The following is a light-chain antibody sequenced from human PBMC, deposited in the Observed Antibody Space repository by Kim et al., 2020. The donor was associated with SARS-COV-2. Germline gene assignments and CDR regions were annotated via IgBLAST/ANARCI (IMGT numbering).Light chain of an antibody. CDR3: YCAPDNNPV. J-gene: IGLJ2*01. Sequence: SYELTQPSSVSVSPGQTATITCSGEIVSKKHVRWFQQKSGQAPLLIMFRDTERASGISERFSGSSSETTVTLTISGVQAEDEAVYYCYCAPDNNPVFGGGTQLNVL. CDR2: RDT. V-gene: IGLV3-27*01. CDR1: IVSKKH.